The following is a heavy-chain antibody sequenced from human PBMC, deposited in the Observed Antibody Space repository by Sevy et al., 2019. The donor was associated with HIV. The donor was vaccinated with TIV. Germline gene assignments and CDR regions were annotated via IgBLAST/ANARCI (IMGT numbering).Heavy chain of an antibody. CDR2: ISADGSRT. J-gene: IGHJ4*02. Sequence: GGSLRLSCAASGFTFSSYWMHWVRQAPGKGLVWVSGISADGSRTVYEDSVKGRFTISRDNAKNTLYLQMNSLRAEDTAVYYCARDCKVTGWGQGTLVTVSS. CDR1: GFTFSSYW. CDR3: ARDCKVTG. D-gene: IGHD2-8*02. V-gene: IGHV3-74*01.